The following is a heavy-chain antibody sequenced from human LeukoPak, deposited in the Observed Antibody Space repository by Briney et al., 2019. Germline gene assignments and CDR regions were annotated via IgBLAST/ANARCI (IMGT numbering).Heavy chain of an antibody. J-gene: IGHJ3*02. CDR2: IFLGDSDS. V-gene: IGHV5-51*01. CDR1: GYSFTNYW. Sequence: GESLKISCKGSGYSFTNYWIGWVRQMPGKGLEWMGIIFLGDSDSRYGPSFQGQVTISADKSVSTAYLQWSSLKASDTAMYYCATGDTSMTWARTLGGGVFHDAFEMWGQGTMVTVSS. D-gene: IGHD5-18*01. CDR3: ATGDTSMTWARTLGGGVFHDAFEM.